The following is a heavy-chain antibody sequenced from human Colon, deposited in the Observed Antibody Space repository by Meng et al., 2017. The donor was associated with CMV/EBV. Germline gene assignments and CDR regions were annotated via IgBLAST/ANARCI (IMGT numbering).Heavy chain of an antibody. Sequence: CSASGFTLNNSWMHWVRQPPGRGLVWLSHIDNDGSDVIYADSVKGRFTVSRDNARNTLYLQMNNLRDEDTAVYYCARDTPHNAFDPWGQGTLVTVSS. CDR3: ARDTPHNAFDP. V-gene: IGHV3-74*01. J-gene: IGHJ5*02. CDR1: GFTLNNSW. CDR2: IDNDGSDV. D-gene: IGHD2-15*01.